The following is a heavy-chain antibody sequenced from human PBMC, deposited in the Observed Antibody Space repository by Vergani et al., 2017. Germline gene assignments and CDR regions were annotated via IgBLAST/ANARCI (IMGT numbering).Heavy chain of an antibody. Sequence: QVQLVQSGAEVKKPGASVKVSCKASGYTFAGYNIHWVRQAPGQGLEWMGWINPNSGGTNYAQKFQGRVTMTRDTSINTAYMELSRLRSDDTAVYYCARGWSGYSTSWFFEYWGQGTLVTVSS. CDR2: INPNSGGT. J-gene: IGHJ4*02. CDR3: ARGWSGYSTSWFFEY. D-gene: IGHD6-13*01. CDR1: GYTFAGYN. V-gene: IGHV1-2*02.